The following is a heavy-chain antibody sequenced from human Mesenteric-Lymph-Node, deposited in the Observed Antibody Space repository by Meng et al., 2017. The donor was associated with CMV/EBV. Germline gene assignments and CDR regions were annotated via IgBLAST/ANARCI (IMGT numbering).Heavy chain of an antibody. V-gene: IGHV1-2*02. Sequence: ASVKVSCKASGYSFGDYFMHWVRQAPGQGLEWMAWINPKSGTTKYAQKFQGRVTVTRDTSITTAYMEVSRLRSDDTAVYYCARGVYSSGWLDYWGQGTLVTVSS. J-gene: IGHJ4*02. CDR2: INPKSGTT. CDR3: ARGVYSSGWLDY. D-gene: IGHD6-19*01. CDR1: GYSFGDYF.